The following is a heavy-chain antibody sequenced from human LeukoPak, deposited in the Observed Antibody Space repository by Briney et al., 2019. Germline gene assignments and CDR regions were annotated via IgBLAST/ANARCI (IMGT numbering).Heavy chain of an antibody. D-gene: IGHD2-2*01. CDR3: AKHRCSSTSCYEDY. V-gene: IGHV3-23*01. CDR2: IGDSGGST. J-gene: IGHJ4*02. CDR1: GFTFSSYA. Sequence: GGPLRLSCAASGFTFSSYAMSWVRQAPGKGLEWVSAIGDSGGSTYYADSVKGRFTISRDNSKNTLYLQMKSLRAEDTAVYYCAKHRCSSTSCYEDYWGQGTLVTVSS.